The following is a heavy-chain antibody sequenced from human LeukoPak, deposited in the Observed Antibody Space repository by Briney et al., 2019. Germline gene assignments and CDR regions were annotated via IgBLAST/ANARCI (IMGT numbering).Heavy chain of an antibody. D-gene: IGHD3-10*01. CDR2: IYYSGST. V-gene: IGHV4-59*01. CDR1: GVPISSYY. CDR3: ARVAFDYYYYYMDV. J-gene: IGHJ6*03. Sequence: SETLSLTCTVPGVPISSYYWIWIRQPPPKGLQWIGYIYYSGSTNYNPSLKSRVTISVVTSKNQFSLKLSSVAAADTAVYYCARVAFDYYYYYMDVWGKGTTVTVSS.